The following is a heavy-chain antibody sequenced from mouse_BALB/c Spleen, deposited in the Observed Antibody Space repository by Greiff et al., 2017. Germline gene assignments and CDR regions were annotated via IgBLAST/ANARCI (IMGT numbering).Heavy chain of an antibody. CDR3: EVYDYDGAY. D-gene: IGHD2-4*01. CDR1: GYTFTSYT. J-gene: IGHJ3*01. CDR2: INPSSGYT. Sequence: QVQLKQSGAELARPGASVKMSCKASGYTFTSYTMHWVKQRPGQGLEWIGYINPSSGYTNYNQKFKDKATLTADKSSSTAYMQLSSLTSEDSAVYYCEVYDYDGAYWGQGTLVTVSA. V-gene: IGHV1-4*01.